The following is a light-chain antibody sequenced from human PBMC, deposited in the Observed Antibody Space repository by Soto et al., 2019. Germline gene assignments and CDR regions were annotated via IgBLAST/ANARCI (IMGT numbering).Light chain of an antibody. V-gene: IGLV4-69*01. J-gene: IGLJ3*02. CDR3: QTWGTAIHDVV. CDR1: SGRSTYA. CDR2: LNSDGSH. Sequence: QLVLIQSPSASASLGASVKLTCTLSSGRSTYAIAWHQLQPGKGPRYLMKLNSDGSHRRGDGIPDRFSGSSSGAERHLTSSDLQSEDEADYYCQTWGTAIHDVVFGGGTKLTVL.